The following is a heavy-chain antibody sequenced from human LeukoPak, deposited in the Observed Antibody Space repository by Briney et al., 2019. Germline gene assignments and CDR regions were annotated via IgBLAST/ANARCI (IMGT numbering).Heavy chain of an antibody. Sequence: ETLSVTCTASGGSISSSSYYWGWIRQPPGEGLEWIGSIYYSGSTYYNPSLKSRVTISVDTSKNQISLKLSSLTAADTAVYYCARDQDTAMVRNWFDPWGQGTLVTVSS. CDR2: IYYSGST. CDR3: ARDQDTAMVRNWFDP. J-gene: IGHJ5*02. V-gene: IGHV4-39*07. CDR1: GGSISSSSYY. D-gene: IGHD5-18*01.